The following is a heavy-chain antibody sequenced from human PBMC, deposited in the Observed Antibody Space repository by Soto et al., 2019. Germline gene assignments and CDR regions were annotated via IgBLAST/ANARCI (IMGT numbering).Heavy chain of an antibody. CDR2: IYYTGST. V-gene: IGHV4-39*01. CDR1: GGSITSANYY. CDR3: ARGYGRNFDY. J-gene: IGHJ4*02. Sequence: SETLSLTCTVSGGSITSANYYWSWVRQPPGKGLEWIGHIYYTGSTYSHPSLKSRVTLSVDTSKNQFSLKLSSVTAADTAVYYCARGYGRNFDYWGQGTLVTVSS. D-gene: IGHD5-18*01.